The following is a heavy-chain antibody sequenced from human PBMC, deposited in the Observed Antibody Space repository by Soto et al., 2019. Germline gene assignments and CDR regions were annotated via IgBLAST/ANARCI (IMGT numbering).Heavy chain of an antibody. J-gene: IGHJ5*02. CDR2: IYYSGST. Sequence: SETLSLTCTVSGGSISSGGYYWSWIRQHPGKGLEWIGYIYYSGSTYYNPSLKSRVTISVDTSKNQFSLKLSSVTASDTAAYYCAREGYCSSTSGYFRSQVTNNWFDPWGEGTLVTVAS. CDR1: GGSISSGGYY. D-gene: IGHD2-2*01. CDR3: AREGYCSSTSGYFRSQVTNNWFDP. V-gene: IGHV4-31*03.